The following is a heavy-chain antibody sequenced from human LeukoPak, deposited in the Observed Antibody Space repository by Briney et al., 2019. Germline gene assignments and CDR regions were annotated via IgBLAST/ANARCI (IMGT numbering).Heavy chain of an antibody. CDR2: INHSGST. D-gene: IGHD6-19*01. Sequence: SETLSLTCAVYGGSFSGYYWSWIRQPPGKGLEWIGEINHSGSTNYNPSLKSRVTISVDTSKNQFSLKLSSVTAADTAVYYCARDPLHYSSGWYDSGFDYWGQGTLVTVSS. J-gene: IGHJ4*02. CDR1: GGSFSGYY. V-gene: IGHV4-34*01. CDR3: ARDPLHYSSGWYDSGFDY.